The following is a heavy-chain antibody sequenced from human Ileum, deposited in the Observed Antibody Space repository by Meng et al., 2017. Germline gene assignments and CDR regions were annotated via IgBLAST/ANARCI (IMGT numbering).Heavy chain of an antibody. CDR3: VAAYGSESYYNPFFY. Sequence: SETLSLTCTVSGGSISTYYWSWIRQSAGKGLEWIGRIYTSGITNYNPSLKSRVTMSVDTSKKQFSLKLSSVTAADTAMYYCVAAYGSESYYNPFFYWGQGTLVTSPQ. CDR2: IYTSGIT. V-gene: IGHV4-4*07. CDR1: GGSISTYY. D-gene: IGHD3-10*01. J-gene: IGHJ4*02.